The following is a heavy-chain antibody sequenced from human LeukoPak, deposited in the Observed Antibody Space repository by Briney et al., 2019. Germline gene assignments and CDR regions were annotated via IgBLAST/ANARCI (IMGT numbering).Heavy chain of an antibody. V-gene: IGHV3-48*04. CDR2: ISSSSSTI. CDR1: GFTFSSYS. D-gene: IGHD6-19*01. J-gene: IGHJ6*02. Sequence: GGSLRLSCAASGFTFSSYSMNWVRQAPGKGLEWVSYISSSSSTIYYADSVKGRFTISRDNAKNSLYLQMSSLRAEDTAVYYCARDFNSGIPSGWYSLYGMDVWGQGTTVTVSS. CDR3: ARDFNSGIPSGWYSLYGMDV.